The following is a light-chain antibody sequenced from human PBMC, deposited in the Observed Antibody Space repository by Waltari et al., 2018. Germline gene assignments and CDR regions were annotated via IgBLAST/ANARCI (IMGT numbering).Light chain of an antibody. CDR3: QSYDNNNPWV. CDR2: ENN. CDR1: TGSIAGNY. V-gene: IGLV6-57*01. Sequence: NFMLTQPHSVSDSPGKTVTISCTRSTGSIAGNYVQWYQQRPGTSPTTGIYENNQRPGGVPDRCSGSIDSSSNAVSLTISGLKTEDEADYYCQSYDNNNPWVFGGGTKLTVL. J-gene: IGLJ3*02.